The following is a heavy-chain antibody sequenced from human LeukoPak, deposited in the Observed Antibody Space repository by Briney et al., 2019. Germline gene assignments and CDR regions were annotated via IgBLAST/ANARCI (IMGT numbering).Heavy chain of an antibody. CDR2: FDPEDGET. CDR1: GGTFSSYA. V-gene: IGHV1-24*01. CDR3: AVPEGYSSSSFDY. Sequence: ASVKVSCKASGGTFSSYAISWVRQAPGKGLEWMGGFDPEDGETIYAQKFQGRVTMTEDTSTDTAYMELSSLRSEDTAVYYCAVPEGYSSSSFDYWGQGTLVTVSS. D-gene: IGHD6-6*01. J-gene: IGHJ4*02.